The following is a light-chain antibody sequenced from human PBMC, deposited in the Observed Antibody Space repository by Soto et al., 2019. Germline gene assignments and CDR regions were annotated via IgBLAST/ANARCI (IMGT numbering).Light chain of an antibody. CDR2: DVS. CDR3: SSYTASSTHVV. Sequence: QSALTQPASVSGSPGQSITISCTGTSSDVGSYYVAWYQQYPGKAPKIMIYDVSNRPSGVSYRFSGSKSGNTASLTISGLQAEDEADYYCSSYTASSTHVVFGGGTKLTVL. J-gene: IGLJ2*01. V-gene: IGLV2-14*01. CDR1: SSDVGSYY.